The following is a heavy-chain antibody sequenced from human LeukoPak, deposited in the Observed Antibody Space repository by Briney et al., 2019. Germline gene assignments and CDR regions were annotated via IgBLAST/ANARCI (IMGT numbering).Heavy chain of an antibody. Sequence: ASVKVSCKASGYTFTDYNLHWVRQAPGQGLEWMGRINPSSGDTNYAQKFQGRVTMTRDTSINTAYMELSRLKSDDTAVYYCARKNNNYYFDYWGQGTLVTVSS. V-gene: IGHV1-2*06. CDR2: INPSSGDT. J-gene: IGHJ4*02. CDR1: GYTFTDYN. D-gene: IGHD4-11*01. CDR3: ARKNNNYYFDY.